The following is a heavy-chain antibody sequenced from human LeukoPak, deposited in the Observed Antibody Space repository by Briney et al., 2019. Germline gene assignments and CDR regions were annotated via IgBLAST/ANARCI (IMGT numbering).Heavy chain of an antibody. D-gene: IGHD6-13*01. V-gene: IGHV4-59*01. CDR2: IYYSGSP. Sequence: SETLSLTCTVSNGSISSYYWTWIRQPPGKGLDWIGNIYYSGSPDYNPSLKSRVTISVDTSKNQFSLKLSSVTAADTAVYYCARVRRAASAFDPWGQGTLLTVSS. CDR3: ARVRRAASAFDP. CDR1: NGSISSYY. J-gene: IGHJ5*02.